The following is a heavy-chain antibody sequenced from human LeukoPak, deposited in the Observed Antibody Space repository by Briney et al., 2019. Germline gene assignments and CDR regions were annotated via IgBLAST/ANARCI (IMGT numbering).Heavy chain of an antibody. D-gene: IGHD3-22*01. CDR1: GYSFTNYW. V-gene: IGHV5-51*01. J-gene: IGHJ4*02. Sequence: GESLKISCKGSGYSFTNYWIGWVRQMPGKGLGWRGIIYPGDSDTRYSPSFQGQVSISADKSISTAYLQWSSLKASDTAMYYCARHVYDNSGSYPGRYWGQGTLVTVSS. CDR2: IYPGDSDT. CDR3: ARHVYDNSGSYPGRY.